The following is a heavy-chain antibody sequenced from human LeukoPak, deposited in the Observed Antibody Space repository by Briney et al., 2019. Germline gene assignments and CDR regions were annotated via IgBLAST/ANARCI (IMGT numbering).Heavy chain of an antibody. V-gene: IGHV3-30*04. CDR2: ISYDGNNK. D-gene: IGHD1-26*01. J-gene: IGHJ3*02. CDR3: ASISSHAAWWELRHDAFDI. CDR1: GFTFSNYA. Sequence: GGSLRLSCAASGFTFSNYAMHWVRQAPGKGLEWVAVISYDGNNKNFPDSVKGRFTISRDNAKNSLYLQMNSLRAEDTAVYYCASISSHAAWWELRHDAFDIWGQGTMVTVSS.